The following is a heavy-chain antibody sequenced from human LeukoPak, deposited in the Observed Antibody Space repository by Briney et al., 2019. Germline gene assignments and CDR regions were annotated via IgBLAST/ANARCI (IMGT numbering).Heavy chain of an antibody. J-gene: IGHJ4*02. CDR3: AIIDGYNRAFDY. D-gene: IGHD5-24*01. CDR2: FDPEDGET. V-gene: IGHV1-24*01. CDR1: GYTLTELS. Sequence: ASVKVSCKVSGYTLTELSMHWVRQAPGKGLEWIGGFDPEDGETIYAQKFQGRVTMTEDTSTDTAYMELSSLRSEDTAVYYCAIIDGYNRAFDYWGQGTLVTVSS.